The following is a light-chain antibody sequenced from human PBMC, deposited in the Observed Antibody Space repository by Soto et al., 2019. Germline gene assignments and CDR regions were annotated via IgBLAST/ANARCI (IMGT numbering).Light chain of an antibody. Sequence: EIVLPQSPGTLSLSPGASAPLSCRASQSVNNNYLAWYQQKLGQAHRLLICGASSRATGIPDRFSGSGSGTDFTLTISRLEPEEFAVFYCQKYDISPWTVGQGTKVDIK. CDR3: QKYDISPWT. V-gene: IGKV3-20*01. CDR1: QSVNNNY. CDR2: GAS. J-gene: IGKJ1*01.